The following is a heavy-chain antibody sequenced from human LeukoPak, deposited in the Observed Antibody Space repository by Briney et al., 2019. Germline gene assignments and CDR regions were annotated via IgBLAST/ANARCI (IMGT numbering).Heavy chain of an antibody. CDR3: ARHCRAVLVVPVARGDYFDY. J-gene: IGHJ4*02. V-gene: IGHV4-39*01. Sequence: SETLSPTCTVSARSITSSSYHWGWLRQSPGEGLHWFTRMSYSGSTYYSPSLQSRVTISVDTSKNQFSLKLYSVTAADTAVYYCARHCRAVLVVPVARGDYFDYLGQGTLVTVSS. CDR2: MSYSGST. CDR1: ARSITSSSYH. D-gene: IGHD2-2*01.